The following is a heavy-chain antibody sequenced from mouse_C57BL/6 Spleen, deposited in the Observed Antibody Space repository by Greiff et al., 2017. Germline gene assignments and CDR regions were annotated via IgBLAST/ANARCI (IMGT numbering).Heavy chain of an antibody. V-gene: IGHV1-61*01. D-gene: IGHD2-4*01. CDR2: IYPSDSET. CDR3: ARDDYDVFDY. Sequence: QVQLQQPGAELVRPGSSVKLSCKASGYTFTSYWMDWVKQRPGQGLEWIGNIYPSDSETHYNQKFKDKATLTVDKSSSTAYMQLSSLTSEDSAVYYCARDDYDVFDYWGQGTTLTVSS. CDR1: GYTFTSYW. J-gene: IGHJ2*01.